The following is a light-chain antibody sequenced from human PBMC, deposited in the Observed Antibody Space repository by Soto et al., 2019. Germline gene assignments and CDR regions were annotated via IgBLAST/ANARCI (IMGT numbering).Light chain of an antibody. CDR2: DVS. V-gene: IGLV2-14*01. J-gene: IGLJ2*01. CDR1: SSDVGGYNY. Sequence: QSALTQPASVSGSPGQSITISCTGTSSDVGGYNYVSWYQRHPGKAPKLMIYDVSNRPSGVSNRFSGSKSGNTASLTISGLQAEDEADYSCSSYTISSPHVVFGGGTKLT. CDR3: SSYTISSPHVV.